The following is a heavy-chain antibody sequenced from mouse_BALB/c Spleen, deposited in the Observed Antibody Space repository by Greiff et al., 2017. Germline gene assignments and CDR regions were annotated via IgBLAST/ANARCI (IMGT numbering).Heavy chain of an antibody. D-gene: IGHD1-1*01. CDR1: GFSLTYYG. J-gene: IGHJ4*01. CDR3: AKPVTTVVAYYYAMDY. V-gene: IGHV2-6-5*01. Sequence: QVQLKQSGPGLVAPSQSLSITCTVSGFSLTYYGVSWIRQPPGKGLEWLGVIWGGGSTYYNSALKSRLSISKDNSKSQVFLKMNSLQTDDTAMYYCAKPVTTVVAYYYAMDYWGQGTSVTVSS. CDR2: IWGGGST.